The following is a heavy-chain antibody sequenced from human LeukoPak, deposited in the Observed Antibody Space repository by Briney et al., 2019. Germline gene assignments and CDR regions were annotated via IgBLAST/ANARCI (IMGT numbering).Heavy chain of an antibody. CDR3: ARELPTYYYGMDV. J-gene: IGHJ6*02. V-gene: IGHV3-30-3*01. Sequence: GGSLRLSCAASGFTFSSYAMHWVRQAPGKGLEWVAVISYVGSNKYYADSVKGRFTISRDNSKNTLYLQMNSLRAEDTAVYYCARELPTYYYGMDVWGQGTTATVSS. CDR2: ISYVGSNK. CDR1: GFTFSSYA. D-gene: IGHD1-26*01.